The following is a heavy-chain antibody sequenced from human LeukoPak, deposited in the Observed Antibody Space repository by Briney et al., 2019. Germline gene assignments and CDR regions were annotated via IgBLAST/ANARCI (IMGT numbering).Heavy chain of an antibody. CDR2: IYSSGST. CDR1: GGSISSGNHY. CDR3: ARGRDYYYYMDV. J-gene: IGHJ6*03. Sequence: SQTLSLTCTVSGGSISSGNHYWSWIRQPAGKGLEWIGCIYSSGSTNYNPSLKSRVTMSVDTSKNQFSLKLSSVTAADTAVYYCARGRDYYYYMDVWGKGTTVTISS. V-gene: IGHV4-61*02.